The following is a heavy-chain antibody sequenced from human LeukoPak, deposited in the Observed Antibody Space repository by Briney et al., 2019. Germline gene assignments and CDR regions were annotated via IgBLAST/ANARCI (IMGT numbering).Heavy chain of an antibody. CDR3: ARSADSGYDSYYYMDV. J-gene: IGHJ6*03. CDR2: IYHSGST. D-gene: IGHD5-12*01. V-gene: IGHV4-38-2*02. CDR1: GYSISSGYY. Sequence: SETLSLTCTVSGYSISSGYYWGWIRQPPGKGLEWIGSIYHSGSTYYNPSLKSRVTISVDKSKNQFSLKLSSVTAADTAVYYCARSADSGYDSYYYMDVWGKGTTVTVSS.